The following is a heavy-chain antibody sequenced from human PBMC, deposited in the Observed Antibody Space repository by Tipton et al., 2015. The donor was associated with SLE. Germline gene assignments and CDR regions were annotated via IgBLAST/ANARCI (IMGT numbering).Heavy chain of an antibody. V-gene: IGHV4-34*01. CDR2: IYHSGST. CDR3: AASPVWFGELPFGNY. D-gene: IGHD3-10*01. CDR1: GGSFSGYY. Sequence: TLSLTCAVYGGSFSGYYWSWIRQPPGKGLEWIGEIYHSGSTNYNPSLKSRVTISVDKSKNQFSLKLSSVTAADTAVYYCAASPVWFGELPFGNYWGQGTLVTVSS. J-gene: IGHJ4*02.